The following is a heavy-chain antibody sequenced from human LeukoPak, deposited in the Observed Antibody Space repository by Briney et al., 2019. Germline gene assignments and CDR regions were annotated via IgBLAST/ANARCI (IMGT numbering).Heavy chain of an antibody. CDR2: ISYDGSNK. CDR1: GFTLSSYG. D-gene: IGHD6-13*01. CDR3: ATGYSSSWYPHYFDY. Sequence: GRSLRLSCATSGFTLSSYGMHWFRQAPGKGLEWLAVISYDGSNKYSADSVKGRFTISRDNSKNTLYLQMNSLRAEDTAVYYCATGYSSSWYPHYFDYWGQGTLVTVSS. J-gene: IGHJ4*02. V-gene: IGHV3-30*03.